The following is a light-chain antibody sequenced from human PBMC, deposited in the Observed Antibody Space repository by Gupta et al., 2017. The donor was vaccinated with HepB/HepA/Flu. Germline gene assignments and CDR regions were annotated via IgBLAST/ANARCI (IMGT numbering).Light chain of an antibody. V-gene: IGLV8-61*01. CDR2: NTN. CDR3: ILYMGGGIWV. CDR1: SGSVSASYY. J-gene: IGLJ3*02. Sequence: QTVVTQEPSFSVSPGGTVTLTCGLSSGSVSASYYPRWYQQTPGQAPRTLIYNTNTRSSGVPDRFSGSILGNKAALTITGAQADDESEYYCILYMGGGIWVFGGGTKVTVL.